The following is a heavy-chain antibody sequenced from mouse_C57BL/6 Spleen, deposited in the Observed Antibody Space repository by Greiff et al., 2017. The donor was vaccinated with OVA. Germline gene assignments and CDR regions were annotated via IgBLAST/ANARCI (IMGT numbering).Heavy chain of an antibody. J-gene: IGHJ4*01. D-gene: IGHD1-1*01. Sequence: EVQLVESGGGLVKPGGSLKLSCAASGFTFSDYGMHWVRQAPEKGLEWVAYISSGSSTIYYADTVKGRFTISRDNAKNTLFLQMTSLRSEDTAMYYCASYYYGSSYDAMDYWGQGTSVTVSS. CDR1: GFTFSDYG. CDR2: ISSGSSTI. CDR3: ASYYYGSSYDAMDY. V-gene: IGHV5-17*01.